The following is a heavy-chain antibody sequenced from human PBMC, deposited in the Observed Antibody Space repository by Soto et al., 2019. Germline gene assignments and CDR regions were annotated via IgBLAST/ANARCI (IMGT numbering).Heavy chain of an antibody. CDR1: GYTFTSYG. Sequence: ASVKVSCKASGYTFTSYGISWVRQAPGQGLEWMGWISAYNGNTNYAQNFQGRVTMTTDTSASTAYMELRSLRSEDTAVYYCARGPYYDFWSGYYTGKRVGMDVWGQGTTVTVSS. CDR2: ISAYNGNT. D-gene: IGHD3-3*01. J-gene: IGHJ6*02. V-gene: IGHV1-18*01. CDR3: ARGPYYDFWSGYYTGKRVGMDV.